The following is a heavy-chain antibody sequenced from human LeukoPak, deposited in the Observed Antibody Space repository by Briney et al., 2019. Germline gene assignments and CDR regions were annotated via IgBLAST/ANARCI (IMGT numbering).Heavy chain of an antibody. CDR3: VTGDHSPYYFQY. Sequence: ASVKVSCTVSGSSLIGLSMHWVRHSPPKGLEWLGGFHPEDDEIIYAQNFQGRVTMTEDTSTDTAYMEVRSLRSEDTAVYFCVTGDHSPYYFQYWGQGTLVTVSS. CDR2: FHPEDDEI. J-gene: IGHJ4*02. V-gene: IGHV1-24*01. CDR1: GSSLIGLS. D-gene: IGHD1-26*01.